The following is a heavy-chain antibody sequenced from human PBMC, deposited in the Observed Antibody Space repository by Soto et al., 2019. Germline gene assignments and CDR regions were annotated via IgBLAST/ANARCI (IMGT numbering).Heavy chain of an antibody. Sequence: ASVKVSCKSSGYTFTTSGISWVRQAPGQGLEWMGWISTDNGNTNYAQHLQGRVSMTTDTSTSTAYMDLRSLRSDDTAVYYCARGGKWELLGWFDPWGQGTLVTVSS. J-gene: IGHJ5*02. CDR2: ISTDNGNT. V-gene: IGHV1-18*01. D-gene: IGHD1-26*01. CDR3: ARGGKWELLGWFDP. CDR1: GYTFTTSG.